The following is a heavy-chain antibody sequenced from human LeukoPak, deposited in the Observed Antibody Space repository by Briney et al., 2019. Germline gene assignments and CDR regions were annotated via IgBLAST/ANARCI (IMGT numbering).Heavy chain of an antibody. CDR1: GFTFSSYG. J-gene: IGHJ4*02. CDR2: ISYDGSNK. Sequence: GGSLRLSCAASGFTFSSYGMHWIRQAPGKGLEWVAVISYDGSNKYYADSVKGRFTISRDNSKNTLYLQMNSLRAEDTAVYYCAKELEGYIYGPVDYWGQGTLVTVSS. D-gene: IGHD5-18*01. V-gene: IGHV3-30*18. CDR3: AKELEGYIYGPVDY.